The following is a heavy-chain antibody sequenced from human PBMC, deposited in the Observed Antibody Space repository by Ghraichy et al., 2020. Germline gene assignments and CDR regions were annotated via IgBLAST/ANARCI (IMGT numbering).Heavy chain of an antibody. Sequence: GSLRLSCAASGFTFSGSAMHWVRQASGKGLEWVGRIRSKANSYATAYAASVKGRFTISRDDSKNTAYLQMNSLKTEDTAVYYCTIQERELIINYWGQGTLVTVSS. D-gene: IGHD3-22*01. CDR1: GFTFSGSA. CDR3: TIQERELIINY. V-gene: IGHV3-73*01. CDR2: IRSKANSYAT. J-gene: IGHJ4*02.